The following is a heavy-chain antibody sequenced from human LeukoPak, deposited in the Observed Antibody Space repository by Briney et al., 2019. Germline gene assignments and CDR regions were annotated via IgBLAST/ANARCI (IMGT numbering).Heavy chain of an antibody. CDR3: VRELPPVVEYYFDY. Sequence: PARSQGLSCAASGFTFSDYGMHWGHQAPGKGLGWVAVIWYDGSNKYYADHFKGRVTISRDNSRNTLYLQMNSLRAEDTAVYYCVRELPPVVEYYFDYWGQGTLVTVSS. J-gene: IGHJ4*02. V-gene: IGHV3-33*01. CDR1: GFTFSDYG. CDR2: IWYDGSNK. D-gene: IGHD3-22*01.